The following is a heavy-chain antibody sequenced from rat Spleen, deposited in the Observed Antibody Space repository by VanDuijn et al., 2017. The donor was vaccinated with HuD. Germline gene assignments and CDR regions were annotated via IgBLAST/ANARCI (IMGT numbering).Heavy chain of an antibody. CDR3: ARGTTVATKVMDA. J-gene: IGHJ4*01. CDR1: GFTFSDYG. D-gene: IGHD1-8*01. CDR2: ISYGDSSGHSGT. Sequence: EVQLVESGGGLVQPGRSLKLSCAVSGFTFSDYGVAWVRQAPTTGLEWVATISYGDSSGHSGTYYRDSVRGRFTISRDNAKSTLYLKMDSLRSEDTATYYCARGTTVATKVMDAWGQGASVTVSS. V-gene: IGHV5-29*01.